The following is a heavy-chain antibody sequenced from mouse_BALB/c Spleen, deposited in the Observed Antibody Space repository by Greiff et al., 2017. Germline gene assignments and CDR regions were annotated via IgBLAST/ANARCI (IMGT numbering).Heavy chain of an antibody. V-gene: IGHV1S41*01. Sequence: DLVKPGASVKLSCKASGYIFTSYWINWIKQRPGQGLEWIGRIAPGSGSTYYNEMFKGKATLTVDTSSSTAYIQLSSLSSEDSAVYFCARSYGNYAMDYWGQGTSVTVSS. CDR1: GYIFTSYW. CDR3: ARSYGNYAMDY. J-gene: IGHJ4*01. CDR2: IAPGSGST. D-gene: IGHD2-1*01.